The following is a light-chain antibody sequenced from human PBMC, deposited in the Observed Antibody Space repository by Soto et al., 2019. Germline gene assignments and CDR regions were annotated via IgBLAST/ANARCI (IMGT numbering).Light chain of an antibody. Sequence: QSVLTQPPSASGTPGQRVTISCSVSSSNIGSNTVDWYQQLPGTAPKRLIHSNNQRPSGVPDRFSGSKSGTSASLAISGLQSDDEDDYYCAAWDDSLNGLYVFGTGTKVTVL. CDR1: SSNIGSNT. CDR2: SNN. V-gene: IGLV1-44*01. J-gene: IGLJ1*01. CDR3: AAWDDSLNGLYV.